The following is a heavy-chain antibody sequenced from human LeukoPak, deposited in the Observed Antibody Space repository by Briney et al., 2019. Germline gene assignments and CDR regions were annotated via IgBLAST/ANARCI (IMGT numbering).Heavy chain of an antibody. CDR2: IIPILGIA. Sequence: GASVKVSCKASGGTFSSYAISWVRQAPGQGLEWMGRIIPILGIANYAQKFQGRVTITADKSTSTAYMELSSLRSGDTAVYYCAREERYFDWKWGFDYWGQGTLVTVSS. J-gene: IGHJ4*02. D-gene: IGHD3-9*01. CDR1: GGTFSSYA. V-gene: IGHV1-69*04. CDR3: AREERYFDWKWGFDY.